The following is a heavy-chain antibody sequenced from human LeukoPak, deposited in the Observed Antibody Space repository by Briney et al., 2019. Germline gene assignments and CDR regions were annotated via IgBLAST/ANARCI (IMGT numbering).Heavy chain of an antibody. CDR1: GFTFSSYS. D-gene: IGHD6-19*01. CDR2: ISGNGDST. Sequence: GGSLRLSCAASGFTFSSYSMNWVRQAPGKGLEWVSTISGNGDSTYYADSVKGRFTISRDNSKNTLYLQMNSLRAEDTAVYYCAKRYGTSGFNWFDPWGQGTLVTVSS. CDR3: AKRYGTSGFNWFDP. J-gene: IGHJ5*02. V-gene: IGHV3-23*01.